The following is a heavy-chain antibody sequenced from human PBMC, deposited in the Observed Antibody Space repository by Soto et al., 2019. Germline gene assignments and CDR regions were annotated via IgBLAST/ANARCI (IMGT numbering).Heavy chain of an antibody. D-gene: IGHD6-13*01. V-gene: IGHV4-34*01. CDR2: ISHSGST. Sequence: PSETLSLTCAVYGGSFSGYYWSCIRQPPGKGLEWIGEISHSGSTNCNPSLKGRVTISVDTSKNQFSLKLSSVTAADTAVYYCARVEQQLALDYWGQGTQVTVSS. CDR3: ARVEQQLALDY. J-gene: IGHJ4*02. CDR1: GGSFSGYY.